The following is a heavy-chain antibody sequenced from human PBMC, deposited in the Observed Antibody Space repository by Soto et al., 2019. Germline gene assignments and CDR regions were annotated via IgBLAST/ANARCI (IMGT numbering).Heavy chain of an antibody. CDR3: ASPKIAFYNWLAP. CDR1: GGSISSSSYY. J-gene: IGHJ5*02. CDR2: FYYSRST. D-gene: IGHD3-3*02. Sequence: SESLSLTCTVSGGSISSSSYYWGWLRQPPGKGLEWIGSFYYSRSTYYSPSLKSRVTISVETSKNQFSLRLSSVTAADTAVYYFASPKIAFYNWLAPWGQGTLVTVSS. V-gene: IGHV4-39*01.